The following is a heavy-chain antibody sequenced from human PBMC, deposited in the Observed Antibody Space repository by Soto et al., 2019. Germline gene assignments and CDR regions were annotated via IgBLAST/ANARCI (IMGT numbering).Heavy chain of an antibody. D-gene: IGHD3-22*01. CDR3: ASNYYYDSSGYYHPGGVVDY. J-gene: IGHJ4*02. CDR2: ISSSGSTI. Sequence: GGSLRLSCAASGFTFSSYEMNWVRQAPGKGLEWVSYISSSGSTIYYADSVKGRFTISRDNAKNSLYLQVNSLRAEDTAVYYCASNYYYDSSGYYHPGGVVDYWGQGTLVTVSS. CDR1: GFTFSSYE. V-gene: IGHV3-48*03.